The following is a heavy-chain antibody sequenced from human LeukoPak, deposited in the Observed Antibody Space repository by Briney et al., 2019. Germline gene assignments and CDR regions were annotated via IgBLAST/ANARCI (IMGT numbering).Heavy chain of an antibody. D-gene: IGHD2-8*01. J-gene: IGHJ6*02. CDR3: ANLPNLYYYYGMDV. CDR1: GLTFSSYA. V-gene: IGHV3-23*01. CDR2: ISGSGGST. Sequence: GGSLRLSCAASGLTFSSYAMSWVRQAPGKGLEWVSAISGSGGSTYYADSVKGRFTISRDNSKNTLYLQMNSLRAEDTAVYYCANLPNLYYYYGMDVWGQGTTVTVSS.